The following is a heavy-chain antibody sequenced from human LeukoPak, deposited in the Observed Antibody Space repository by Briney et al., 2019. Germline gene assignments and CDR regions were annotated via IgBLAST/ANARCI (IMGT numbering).Heavy chain of an antibody. Sequence: PGGSLRLSCAACGFPFSSYDMSWVRQAPGKGLEWVSAVTGGGDTTYYADSVRGRFTISRDNSKNTLYLQMNSLRAEDTAVYYCAKMQGYFDYWGQGTLVTVSS. V-gene: IGHV3-23*01. CDR3: AKMQGYFDY. J-gene: IGHJ4*02. CDR1: GFPFSSYD. CDR2: VTGGGDTT.